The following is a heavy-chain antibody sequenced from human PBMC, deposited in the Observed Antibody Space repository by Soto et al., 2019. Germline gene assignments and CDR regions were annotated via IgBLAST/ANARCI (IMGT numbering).Heavy chain of an antibody. J-gene: IGHJ3*02. CDR1: GFTVSSNY. CDR3: ARDSDSSPLGAFDI. D-gene: IGHD6-6*01. Sequence: GGSLRLSCAASGFTVSSNYMSWVRQAPGKGLEWVSVIYSGGSTYYADSVKGRFTISRDNSKNTLYLQMNSLRAEDTAVYYCARDSDSSPLGAFDIWGQGTMVTVSS. V-gene: IGHV3-66*01. CDR2: IYSGGST.